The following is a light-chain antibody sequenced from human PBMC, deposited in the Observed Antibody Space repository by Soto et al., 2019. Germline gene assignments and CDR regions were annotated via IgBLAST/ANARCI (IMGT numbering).Light chain of an antibody. Sequence: DIQLTQSPSSLSASVGDRVTITCRAGQSISRYLNWYQQKPGKAPKLLIFAASTLQSGVPSRFSGTGSGTDFTLTISSLQPEDFAIYYCQQSYSTPIYTFGQGTKLEIK. J-gene: IGKJ2*01. CDR1: QSISRY. CDR2: AAS. V-gene: IGKV1-39*01. CDR3: QQSYSTPIYT.